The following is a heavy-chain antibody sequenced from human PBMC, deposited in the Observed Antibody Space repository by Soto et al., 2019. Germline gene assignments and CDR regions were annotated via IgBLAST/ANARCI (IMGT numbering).Heavy chain of an antibody. CDR2: ISWNSDLK. D-gene: IGHD3-3*01. CDR3: VRDMGHYDFWGNNERGLGV. CDR1: GFTFEDSA. Sequence: GGSLRLSCSASGFTFEDSAMHWVRQGPGKALEWVVGISWNSDLKHYADSVKGRFTISRDNVKNFLHLQMSSLRSEDTAVYYCVRDMGHYDFWGNNERGLGVWGQGTTVTVS. V-gene: IGHV3-9*01. J-gene: IGHJ6*02.